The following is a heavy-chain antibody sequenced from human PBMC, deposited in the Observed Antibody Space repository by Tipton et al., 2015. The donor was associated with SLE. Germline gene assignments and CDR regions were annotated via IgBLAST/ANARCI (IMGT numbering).Heavy chain of an antibody. CDR3: ARPYPPSIAVAGNAFDI. V-gene: IGHV4-31*02. Sequence: LRLSCTVSGGSISSHYWSWIRQHPGKGLEWIGYIYYSGSTYYNPTLKSRVTISVDTSKNQFYLKLSSVSAADTAVYYCARPYPPSIAVAGNAFDIWGQGTMVTVSS. J-gene: IGHJ3*02. D-gene: IGHD6-19*01. CDR2: IYYSGST. CDR1: GGSISSHY.